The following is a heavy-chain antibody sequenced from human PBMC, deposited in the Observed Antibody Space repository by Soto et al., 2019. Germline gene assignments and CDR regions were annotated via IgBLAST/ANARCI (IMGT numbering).Heavy chain of an antibody. CDR1: GGSISSGGYS. V-gene: IGHV4-30-2*01. Sequence: QLELQESGSGLVEPSQPLSLTCGVSGGSISSGGYSWNWIRQPPGKGLEWIGHILQTGYTAYNPSLKSRVIISLDTSKNQFALRRNSVTAADTAVYLCARGLSGGDVGGQGTTVTVSS. J-gene: IGHJ6*02. CDR3: ARGLSGGDV. D-gene: IGHD2-15*01. CDR2: ILQTGYT.